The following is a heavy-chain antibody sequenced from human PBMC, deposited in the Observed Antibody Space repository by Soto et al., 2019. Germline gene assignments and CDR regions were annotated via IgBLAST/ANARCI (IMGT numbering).Heavy chain of an antibody. CDR2: MSHSGGT. D-gene: IGHD2-21*01. Sequence: QVQLQQWGAGLLQPSESLSLTCAVYGGFVSSGSYYWSWIRQPPGKGLEWIGEMSHSGGTHFNPSLMSRVTISVDTSKNQFSLKLSSVTAADTALYYYARVERVNATTVVDAFDIWGPGTMVTVSS. J-gene: IGHJ3*02. CDR3: ARVERVNATTVVDAFDI. CDR1: GGFVSSGSYY. V-gene: IGHV4-34*01.